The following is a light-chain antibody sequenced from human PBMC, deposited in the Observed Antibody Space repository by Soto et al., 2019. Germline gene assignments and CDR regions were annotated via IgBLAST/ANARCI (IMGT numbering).Light chain of an antibody. Sequence: DIVMTQSPDSLAVSLGERATINCKSSQSVLYSSNNKNYLAWYQQKPGQPPKLLIYWASTRESGVPDRFSGSGSGTDFTLTISSLQAEDVAVYYGQQYYSSFTFGPGTKVDIE. CDR2: WAS. CDR1: QSVLYSSNNKNY. V-gene: IGKV4-1*01. J-gene: IGKJ3*01. CDR3: QQYYSSFT.